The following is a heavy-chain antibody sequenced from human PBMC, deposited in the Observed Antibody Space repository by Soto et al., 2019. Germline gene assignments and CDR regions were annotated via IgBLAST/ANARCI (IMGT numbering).Heavy chain of an antibody. J-gene: IGHJ5*02. D-gene: IGHD5-12*01. CDR2: INTGNGNT. CDR1: GITFSTYA. V-gene: IGHV1-3*04. Sequence: ASVKVSCKASGITFSTYAIHWVRQAPGQSLEWMGWINTGNGNTRYSQNFQGRVTLTRDTSASIAYMDLSSLRSEDTSIYYCARAISGYVTWGQGTLVTVSS. CDR3: ARAISGYVT.